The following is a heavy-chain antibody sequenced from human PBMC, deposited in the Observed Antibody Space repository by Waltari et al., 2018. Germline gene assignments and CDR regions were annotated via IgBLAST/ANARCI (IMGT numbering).Heavy chain of an antibody. V-gene: IGHV3-43D*03. CDR2: ISWDGGST. J-gene: IGHJ4*02. CDR1: GFTFDDYA. Sequence: EVQLVESGGVVVQPGGSLRLSCAASGFTFDDYAMHWVRQAPGKGLEWVSLISWDGGSTYYADSVKGRFTISRDNSKNSLYLQMNSLRAEDTALYYCAKDTTDNPWGLLDYWGQGTLVTVSS. D-gene: IGHD2-21*02. CDR3: AKDTTDNPWGLLDY.